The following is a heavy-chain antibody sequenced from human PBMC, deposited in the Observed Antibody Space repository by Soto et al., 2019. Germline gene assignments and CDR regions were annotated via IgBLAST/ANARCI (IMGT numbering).Heavy chain of an antibody. V-gene: IGHV3-30*14. CDR1: GFTFSRHA. D-gene: IGHD3-10*02. CDR2: ISYDGRHQ. CDR3: AKGCGRDTVLVRTFDW. Sequence: QVQLMESGGGVVQPGKSLRLSCTASGFTFSRHAMHWVRQVPGKGLEWVGVISYDGRHQYYGDSVKGRFNISRDNAKDTLYVRVKSLRVDDTALDFWAKGCGRDTVLVRTFDWWRRRTLVDVS. J-gene: IGHJ4*02.